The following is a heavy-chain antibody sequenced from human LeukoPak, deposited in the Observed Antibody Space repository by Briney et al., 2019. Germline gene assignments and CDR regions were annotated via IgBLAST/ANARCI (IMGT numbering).Heavy chain of an antibody. D-gene: IGHD2-15*01. CDR1: GGSISSSSYY. Sequence: SETLSLTCTVSGGSISSSSYYWGWLRQPPGKGLEWIGSIYYSGSTYYNPSLKSRVTISVDTSKNQFSLKLSSVTAADTAVYYCSLGYCSGGSCRLVWYFDYWGQGTLVTVSS. CDR2: IYYSGST. V-gene: IGHV4-39*07. CDR3: SLGYCSGGSCRLVWYFDY. J-gene: IGHJ4*02.